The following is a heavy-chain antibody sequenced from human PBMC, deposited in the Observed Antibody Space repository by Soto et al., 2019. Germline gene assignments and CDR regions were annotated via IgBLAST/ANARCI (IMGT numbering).Heavy chain of an antibody. CDR3: AKIIGRGPNYFDY. CDR2: ISYDGSNK. Sequence: QVQLVESGGGVVQPGRSLRLSCAASGFTFSSYGMHWVRQAPGKGLEWVAVISYDGSNKYYADSVKGRFTISRDNSKNTLYLQMNSLRAEDTAVYYCAKIIGRGPNYFDYWGQGTLVTVSS. V-gene: IGHV3-30*18. J-gene: IGHJ4*02. CDR1: GFTFSSYG. D-gene: IGHD3-10*01.